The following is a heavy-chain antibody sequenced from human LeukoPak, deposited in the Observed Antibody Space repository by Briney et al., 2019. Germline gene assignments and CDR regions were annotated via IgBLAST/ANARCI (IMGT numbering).Heavy chain of an antibody. CDR3: EKVGGLESSAP. CDR2: ISDSGDSA. V-gene: IGHV3-23*01. J-gene: IGHJ5*02. CDR1: GFTFSSYA. D-gene: IGHD3-10*01. Sequence: PGGSLRLSCTASGFTFSSYAMTWVRQPPGKGLEWVSAISDSGDSAFSADPVKGRFTISRDNSKNTLYLQMNSLRAEDTAVYYCEKVGGLESSAPWARGTWFTVSS.